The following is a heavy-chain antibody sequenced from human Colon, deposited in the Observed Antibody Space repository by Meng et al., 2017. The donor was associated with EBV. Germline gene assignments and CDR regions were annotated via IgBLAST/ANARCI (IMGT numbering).Heavy chain of an antibody. CDR2: IYHSGST. Sequence: QLQLPESGSGLVKPSRPPSPPFVVSGHSVTNGGYSWSWTRQPPGKGLEWIGYIYHSGSTKYNPSLKSRVTISVDTSKNQFSLKLSSVTAADTAVYYCARDTSTWGNKGLDHWGQGILVTVSS. V-gene: IGHV4-30-2*01. J-gene: IGHJ4*02. D-gene: IGHD7-27*01. CDR3: ARDTSTWGNKGLDH. CDR1: GHSVTNGGYS.